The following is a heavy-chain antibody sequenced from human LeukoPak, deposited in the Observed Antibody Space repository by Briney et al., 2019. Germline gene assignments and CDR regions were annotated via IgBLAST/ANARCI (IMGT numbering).Heavy chain of an antibody. Sequence: SETLSLTCTVSGGSISSYYWSWIRQPPGKGLEWIGYIYYSGSTNYNPSLKSRVTISVDTSKNQFSLKLSSVTAADTAVYYCARDSAGYDYWGQGTLVAVSS. CDR3: ARDSAGYDY. CDR2: IYYSGST. J-gene: IGHJ4*02. CDR1: GGSISSYY. D-gene: IGHD6-13*01. V-gene: IGHV4-59*01.